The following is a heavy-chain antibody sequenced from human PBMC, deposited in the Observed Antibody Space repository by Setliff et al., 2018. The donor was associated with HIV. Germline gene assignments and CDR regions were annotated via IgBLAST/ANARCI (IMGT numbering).Heavy chain of an antibody. V-gene: IGHV1-18*01. CDR1: GYPFTSYG. J-gene: IGHJ3*02. CDR2: ISPYNGNT. Sequence: RASVKVSCKASGYPFTSYGISWVRQAPGQGLEWMGWISPYNGNTEYERKVQGRVAMTTDTSTSTAYMDLRSMRSDDTAVYSRAKVPYRSAWFSWGLDAFDIWGQGTMVTVSS. CDR3: AKVPYRSAWFSWGLDAFDI. D-gene: IGHD6-19*01.